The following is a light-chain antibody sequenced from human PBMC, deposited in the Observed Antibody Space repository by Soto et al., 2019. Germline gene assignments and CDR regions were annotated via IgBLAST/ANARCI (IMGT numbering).Light chain of an antibody. CDR1: SGHNSYA. CDR2: LNSDGSH. CDR3: QTWGTGLWV. Sequence: QLVLTQSPSASASLGASVKLTCTLNSGHNSYAIAWHQQQPEKGPRYLMKLNSDGSHSKGDGIPDRFSGSSSGAERYLTISSLQSEDEADYYCQTWGTGLWVFGGGTKLTVL. J-gene: IGLJ3*02. V-gene: IGLV4-69*01.